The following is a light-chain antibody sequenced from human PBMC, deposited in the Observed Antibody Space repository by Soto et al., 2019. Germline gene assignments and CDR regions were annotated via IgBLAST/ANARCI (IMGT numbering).Light chain of an antibody. CDR2: WAS. J-gene: IGKJ4*01. CDR3: QQYFSNPS. V-gene: IGKV4-1*01. Sequence: DIVVTQSPDSLAVPLGERATINCKSSQSLLYISNNKNYLAWYQQRAGQPPKLIIHWASNRESRVPDRFTGSGSGTDFTLTIPNLQAEDVAFYYCQQYFSNPSCGGGTKLEIK. CDR1: QSLLYISNNKNY.